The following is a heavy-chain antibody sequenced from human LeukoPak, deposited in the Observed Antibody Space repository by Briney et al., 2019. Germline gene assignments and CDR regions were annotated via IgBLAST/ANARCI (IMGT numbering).Heavy chain of an antibody. V-gene: IGHV3-64*04. Sequence: GGSLRLSCAASGFTFSSYTMSWVRQAPGKGLEYVSAISSNGGSTYYADSVKGRFTISRDNSRSTLYLQMNSLRPEDTAIYYCAREGYYGSGSPPSLYFDYWGQGTLVTVSS. J-gene: IGHJ4*02. CDR1: GFTFSSYT. D-gene: IGHD3-10*01. CDR3: AREGYYGSGSPPSLYFDY. CDR2: ISSNGGST.